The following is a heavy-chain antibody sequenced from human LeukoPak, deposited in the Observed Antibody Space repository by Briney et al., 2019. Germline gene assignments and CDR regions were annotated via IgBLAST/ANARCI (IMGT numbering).Heavy chain of an antibody. J-gene: IGHJ3*02. D-gene: IGHD3-16*01. CDR3: ARPGGVPAEDAFDI. Sequence: GESLKISCKASGYSFISYWIGWVRQMPGKGLEWMGIVYPGDSDTKYSPSFEGQVIFSVDKSINTAYLQWSSLKASDTAMYYCARPGGVPAEDAFDIWGQGTMVTVSS. V-gene: IGHV5-51*01. CDR1: GYSFISYW. CDR2: VYPGDSDT.